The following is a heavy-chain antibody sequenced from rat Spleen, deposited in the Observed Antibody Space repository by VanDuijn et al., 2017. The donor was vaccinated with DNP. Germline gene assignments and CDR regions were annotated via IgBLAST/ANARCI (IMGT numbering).Heavy chain of an antibody. CDR3: ASPIITTTDY. J-gene: IGHJ2*01. CDR1: GFTFSDYN. CDR2: ISYDGSST. V-gene: IGHV5-7*01. D-gene: IGHD1-10*01. Sequence: EVQLVESGGGLVQPGRSLKLSCAASGFTFSDYNMAWVRQAPKKGLEWVATISYDGSSTYYRDSVKGRFTISRDNAKSTLYLQMDSLRSEDTATYYCASPIITTTDYWGQGVMVTVSS.